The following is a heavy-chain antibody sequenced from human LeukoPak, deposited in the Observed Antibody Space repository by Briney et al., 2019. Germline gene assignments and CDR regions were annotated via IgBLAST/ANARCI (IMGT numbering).Heavy chain of an antibody. CDR1: GYMFITYA. Sequence: GASVKVSCKSSGYMFITYAINWVRQVPGQGLEWMGRIIPILGIANYAQKFQGRVTITADKSTSTAYMELSSLRSEDTAVYYCARGRFSPDYGDYVNFDYWGQGTLVTVSS. J-gene: IGHJ4*02. D-gene: IGHD4-17*01. CDR3: ARGRFSPDYGDYVNFDY. CDR2: IIPILGIA. V-gene: IGHV1-69*04.